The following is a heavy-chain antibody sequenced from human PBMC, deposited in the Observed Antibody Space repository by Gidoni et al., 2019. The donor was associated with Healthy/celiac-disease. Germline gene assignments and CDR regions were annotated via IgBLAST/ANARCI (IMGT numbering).Heavy chain of an antibody. CDR3: AKDKDYYDSSGYYGFDY. Sequence: EVQLVGSGGGLVQPGRSLRLSCAASGFTFDDYAMHWVRQAPGKGLEGVSGISWNSGSIGYADSVKGRFTISRDNAKNSLYLQMNSLRAEDTALYYCAKDKDYYDSSGYYGFDYWGQGTLVTVSS. CDR1: GFTFDDYA. J-gene: IGHJ4*02. V-gene: IGHV3-9*01. CDR2: ISWNSGSI. D-gene: IGHD3-22*01.